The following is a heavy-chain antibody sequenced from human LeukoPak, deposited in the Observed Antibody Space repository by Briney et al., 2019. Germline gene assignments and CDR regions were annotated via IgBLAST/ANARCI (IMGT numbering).Heavy chain of an antibody. CDR3: ARDSLGPAPGYYYYGMDV. D-gene: IGHD2-8*02. Sequence: ASVKVSCKASGYTFTSYDISWVRQAPGQGLEWMGWISAYNGNTNYAQKLQGRVTMTTDTSTSTAYMELRSLRSDDTAVYYCARDSLGPAPGYYYYGMDVWGQGTTVTVSS. J-gene: IGHJ6*02. V-gene: IGHV1-18*01. CDR2: ISAYNGNT. CDR1: GYTFTSYD.